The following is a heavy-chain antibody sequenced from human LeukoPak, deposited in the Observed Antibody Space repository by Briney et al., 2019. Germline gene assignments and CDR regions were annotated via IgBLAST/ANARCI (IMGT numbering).Heavy chain of an antibody. J-gene: IGHJ3*02. CDR3: ARGWSTNGWYVPTI. CDR1: GFTFSSYD. Sequence: GASLRLSCAASGFTFSSYDMHWVRQTTGQGLEWVSSINSAGDTYYAGSVKGRFTISREDAQNSMYLQMDTLRAGDTAVYFCARGWSTNGWYVPTIWGQGTMVTVSS. D-gene: IGHD6-19*01. CDR2: INSAGDT. V-gene: IGHV3-13*04.